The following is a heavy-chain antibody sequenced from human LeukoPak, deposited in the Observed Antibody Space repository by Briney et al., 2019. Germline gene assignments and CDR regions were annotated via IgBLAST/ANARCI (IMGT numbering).Heavy chain of an antibody. CDR2: IWYDGSNK. D-gene: IGHD6-13*01. J-gene: IGHJ4*02. CDR3: ARDLSAAAAGFDYFDY. V-gene: IGHV3-33*08. Sequence: GGSLRLSCAASVFTFSNFAMHCVRQAPGKGLEWVAVIWYDGSNKYYAGSVKGRFTISRDNSKNTLYLQMNSLRAEDTAVYYCARDLSAAAAGFDYFDYWGQGTLVTVSS. CDR1: VFTFSNFA.